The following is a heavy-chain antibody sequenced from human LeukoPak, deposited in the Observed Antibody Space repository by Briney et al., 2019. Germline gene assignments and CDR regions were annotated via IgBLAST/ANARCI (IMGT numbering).Heavy chain of an antibody. D-gene: IGHD5-12*01. Sequence: ASVKVSCKASGYTFTGYYMHWVRQAPGQGLEWMGWIGAYNGNTNYAQKLQGRVTMTTDTSTSTAYMELRSLRSDDTAVYYCARVSGYDTINEAFDIWGQGTMVTVSS. CDR2: IGAYNGNT. CDR3: ARVSGYDTINEAFDI. V-gene: IGHV1-18*04. J-gene: IGHJ3*02. CDR1: GYTFTGYY.